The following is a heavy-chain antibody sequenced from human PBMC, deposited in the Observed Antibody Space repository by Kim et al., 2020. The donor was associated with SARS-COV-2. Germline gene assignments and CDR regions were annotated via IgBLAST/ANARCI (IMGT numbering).Heavy chain of an antibody. D-gene: IGHD3-10*01. CDR3: ATTTPLVRGENWFDP. V-gene: IGHV1-24*01. J-gene: IGHJ5*02. Sequence: ASVKVSCKVSGYTLTELSIHWVRQAPGKGLEWMGGFDPEDGETIYAQKFQGRVTMTEDTSTDTAYMELSSLRSEDTAVYYCATTTPLVRGENWFDPWGQGILVTVSS. CDR1: GYTLTELS. CDR2: FDPEDGET.